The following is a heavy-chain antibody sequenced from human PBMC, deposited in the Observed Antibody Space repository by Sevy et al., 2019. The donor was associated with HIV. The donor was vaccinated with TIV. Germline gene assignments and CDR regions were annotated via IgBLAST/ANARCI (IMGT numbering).Heavy chain of an antibody. CDR1: GFTFSTYA. CDR2: ISGSGGGT. J-gene: IGHJ4*02. Sequence: GGSLRLSCAASGFTFSTYAMSWVRQAPGKGLEWVSAISGSGGGTFYADSVKGRFTISRDNSKNTLYLQMNSLRAEDTAVYYCARDGGYSSGYYYYFDYWGQGTLVTVSS. V-gene: IGHV3-23*01. D-gene: IGHD3-22*01. CDR3: ARDGGYSSGYYYYFDY.